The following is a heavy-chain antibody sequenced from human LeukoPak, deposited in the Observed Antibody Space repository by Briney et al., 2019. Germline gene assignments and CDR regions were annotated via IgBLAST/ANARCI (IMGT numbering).Heavy chain of an antibody. CDR3: ARDANSGSYDDAFDI. V-gene: IGHV4-59*01. Sequence: SETLSLTCTVSGGSISNYYWSWIRQPPGKGLEWVGYIYYSGSTYYNPSLKSRVTISVDMSKNQFSLKLSSVTAADTAVYYCARDANSGSYDDAFDIWGQGTMVTVSS. J-gene: IGHJ3*02. CDR2: IYYSGST. D-gene: IGHD1-26*01. CDR1: GGSISNYY.